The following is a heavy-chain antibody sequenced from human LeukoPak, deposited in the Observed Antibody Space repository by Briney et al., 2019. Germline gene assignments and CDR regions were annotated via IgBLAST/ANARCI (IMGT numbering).Heavy chain of an antibody. D-gene: IGHD6-13*01. CDR3: ARGWGPYSSSWYDY. CDR1: GYTFTIYD. Sequence: ASVTVSRTASGYTFTIYDINWVRQAPGQGLEWMGWMNPNSGNTGYAQKFQGRVTMTRNTSISTAYMELSSLRAEDTAVYYCARGWGPYSSSWYDYWGQGTLVTVSS. V-gene: IGHV1-8*01. CDR2: MNPNSGNT. J-gene: IGHJ4*02.